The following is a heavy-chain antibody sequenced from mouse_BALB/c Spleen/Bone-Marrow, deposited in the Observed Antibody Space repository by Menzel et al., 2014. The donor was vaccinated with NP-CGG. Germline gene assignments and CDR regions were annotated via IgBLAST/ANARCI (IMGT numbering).Heavy chain of an antibody. D-gene: IGHD2-1*01. CDR3: IRGNYGNYLDNNDF. Sequence: DVKLQESGGGLVQPGGSLKLSCAASGFTFSNYGISWVRQTPDKRLELVATINGNGGSTYYPDSVKGRFTISRDTAKNTLNQQMSSLKSEETAKHHCIRGNYGNYLDNNDFWGQGTTLTVSS. CDR2: INGNGGST. V-gene: IGHV5-6-3*01. CDR1: GFTFSNYG. J-gene: IGHJ2*01.